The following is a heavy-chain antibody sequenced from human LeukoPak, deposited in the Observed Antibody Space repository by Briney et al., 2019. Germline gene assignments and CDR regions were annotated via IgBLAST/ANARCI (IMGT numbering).Heavy chain of an antibody. Sequence: GRCLRLSCAASGFTFSSYGMHWVRQAPGKGLEWVAVISYDGSNKYYADSVKGRFTISRDNSKNTLYLQMNSLRAEDTAVYYCAKHGGESYFFDYWGQGTLVTVSS. D-gene: IGHD1-26*01. CDR1: GFTFSSYG. CDR3: AKHGGESYFFDY. CDR2: ISYDGSNK. J-gene: IGHJ4*02. V-gene: IGHV3-30*18.